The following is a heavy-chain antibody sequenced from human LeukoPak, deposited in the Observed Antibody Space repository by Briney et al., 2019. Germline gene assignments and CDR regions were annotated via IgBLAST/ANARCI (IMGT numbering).Heavy chain of an antibody. CDR1: GGSISSYY. CDR3: ARVEVVATIGRRAFDI. Sequence: SETLSLTCTVSGGSISSYYWSWIRQPPGKGLEWSGYIYYSGSTNYNPSLKSRVTISVDTSKNQFSLKLSSVTAADTAVYYCARVEVVATIGRRAFDIWGQGTMVTVSS. CDR2: IYYSGST. V-gene: IGHV4-59*01. J-gene: IGHJ3*02. D-gene: IGHD5-12*01.